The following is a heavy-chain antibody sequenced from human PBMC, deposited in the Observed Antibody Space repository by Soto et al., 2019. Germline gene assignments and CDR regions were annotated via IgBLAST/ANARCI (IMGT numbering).Heavy chain of an antibody. Sequence: VQLVESGGGVVQPGRSLRLSCAASGFTFSSYGMHWVRQAPGKGLEWVAVISYDGSNKYYADSVKGRFTISRDNSKNTLYLQMNSLRAEDTAVYYCAKGGPRTFDYWGQGTLVTVSS. V-gene: IGHV3-30*18. J-gene: IGHJ4*02. CDR3: AKGGPRTFDY. CDR1: GFTFSSYG. CDR2: ISYDGSNK.